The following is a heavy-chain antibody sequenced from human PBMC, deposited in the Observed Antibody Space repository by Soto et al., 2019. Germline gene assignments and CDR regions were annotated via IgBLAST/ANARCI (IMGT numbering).Heavy chain of an antibody. CDR2: IIPIFGTA. CDR3: ARDRRSYYYDSSGYYLLDY. V-gene: IGHV1-69*13. Sequence: SVKVSCKASGGTFSSYAISWVRQAPGQGLEWMGGIIPIFGTANYAQKFQGRVTITADESTSTAYMELSSLRSEDTAVYHCARDRRSYYYDSSGYYLLDYWGQGTLVTVSS. CDR1: GGTFSSYA. D-gene: IGHD3-22*01. J-gene: IGHJ4*02.